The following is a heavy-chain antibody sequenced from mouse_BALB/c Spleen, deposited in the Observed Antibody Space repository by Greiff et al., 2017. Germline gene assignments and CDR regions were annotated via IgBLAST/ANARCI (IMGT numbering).Heavy chain of an antibody. D-gene: IGHD2-4*01. J-gene: IGHJ3*01. CDR3: TRFDYDGGFAY. CDR1: GYAFSSSW. CDR2: IYPGDGDT. Sequence: QVQLQQSGPELVKPGASVKISCKASGYAFSSSWMNWVKQRPGQGLEWIGRIYPGDGDTNYNGKFKGKATLTADKSSSTAYMQLSSLTSEDSAVYYCTRFDYDGGFAYWGQGTLVTVSA. V-gene: IGHV1-82*01.